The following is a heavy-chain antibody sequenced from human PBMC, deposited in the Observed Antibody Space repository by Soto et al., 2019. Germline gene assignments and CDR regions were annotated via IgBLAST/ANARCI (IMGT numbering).Heavy chain of an antibody. D-gene: IGHD4-17*01. Sequence: SVKVSCKASGGTFSSYAISWVRQAPGQGLEWMGGIIPIFGTANYAQKFQGRVTITADESTSTAYMELSSLRSEDTAVYYCARGRHYGYCYYGMDVWGQGTTVTVSS. CDR1: GGTFSSYA. CDR3: ARGRHYGYCYYGMDV. V-gene: IGHV1-69*13. J-gene: IGHJ6*02. CDR2: IIPIFGTA.